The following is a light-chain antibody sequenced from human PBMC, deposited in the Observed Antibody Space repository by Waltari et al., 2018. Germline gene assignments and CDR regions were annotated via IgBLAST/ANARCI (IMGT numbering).Light chain of an antibody. CDR3: QSYDSGLIGVV. J-gene: IGLJ3*02. CDR1: SSNIGAPYN. Sequence: QSVLTQPPSVSGAPGQRVTISCTGSSSNIGAPYNVHWYQHLPGTAPKLLIYAASHRPAGVPDRFSGSKSGTSASLAITGLRAEDEAEYYCQSYDSGLIGVVFGGGTKVTVL. V-gene: IGLV1-40*01. CDR2: AAS.